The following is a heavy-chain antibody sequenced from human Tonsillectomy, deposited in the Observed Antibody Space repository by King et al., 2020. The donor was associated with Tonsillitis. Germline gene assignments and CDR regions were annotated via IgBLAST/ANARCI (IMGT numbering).Heavy chain of an antibody. J-gene: IGHJ3*02. Sequence: VQLVESGGGLVQPGGSLRLSCAASGFTLSSYWMSWVRQAPGKGLEGVANIKQDGSEKNYVDSVKGRFTISRDNANNSLYLQMNSLRAEDPAVYYCARDNYYSDAFDMWGQGTMVTVSS. V-gene: IGHV3-7*01. CDR2: IKQDGSEK. CDR3: ARDNYYSDAFDM. CDR1: GFTLSSYW. D-gene: IGHD3-10*01.